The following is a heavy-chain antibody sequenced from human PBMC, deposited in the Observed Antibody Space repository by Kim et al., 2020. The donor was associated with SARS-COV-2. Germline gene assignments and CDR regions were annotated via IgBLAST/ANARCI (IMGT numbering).Heavy chain of an antibody. V-gene: IGHV3-33*01. J-gene: IGHJ5*02. CDR2: DGSNK. CDR3: ARDPLDP. Sequence: DGSNKYYADSVKGRFTISRDNSKNTLYLQMNSLRAEDTAVYYCARDPLDPWGQGTLVTVSS.